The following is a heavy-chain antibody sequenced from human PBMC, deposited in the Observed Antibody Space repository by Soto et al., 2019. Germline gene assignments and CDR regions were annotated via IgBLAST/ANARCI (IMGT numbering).Heavy chain of an antibody. CDR2: INAGNGNT. D-gene: IGHD3-3*01. CDR1: GYTFTSYA. V-gene: IGHV1-3*01. Sequence: GASLKVSCKASGYTFTSYAMHWVRQAPGQRLEWMGWINAGNGNTKYSQKFQGRVTITRDTSASTAYMELSSLRSEDTAVYYCARDPLGFGDFWSGYYSGAGYGMDVWGQGTTVTVSS. CDR3: ARDPLGFGDFWSGYYSGAGYGMDV. J-gene: IGHJ6*02.